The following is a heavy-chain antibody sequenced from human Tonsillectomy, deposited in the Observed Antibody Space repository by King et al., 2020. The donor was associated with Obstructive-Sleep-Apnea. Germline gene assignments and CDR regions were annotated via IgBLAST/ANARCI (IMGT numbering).Heavy chain of an antibody. J-gene: IGHJ6*02. CDR1: GGSISSTSYY. CDR3: ASERDIYGMDV. CDR2: IYYSGST. Sequence: QLQESAPGLVKPSETLSLTCTVSGGSISSTSYYWVWIRQPPGKGLEWIGNIYYSGSTYYNPSLKSRVTISVDMSKNQFSLKLSSVTAADTAVYYCASERDIYGMDVWGQGTTVTVSS. V-gene: IGHV4-39*07.